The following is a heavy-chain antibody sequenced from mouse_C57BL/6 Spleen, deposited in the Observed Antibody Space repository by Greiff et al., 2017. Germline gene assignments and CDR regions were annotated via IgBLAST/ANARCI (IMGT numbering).Heavy chain of an antibody. D-gene: IGHD1-1*01. J-gene: IGHJ2*01. V-gene: IGHV1-54*01. Sequence: LEESGAELVRPGTSVKVSCKASGYAFTNYLIEWVKQRPGQGLEWIGVINPGSGGTNYNEKFKGKATLTADKSSSTAYMQLSSLTSEDSAVYFCARTGSSYYFDYWGQGTTLTVSS. CDR1: GYAFTNYL. CDR2: INPGSGGT. CDR3: ARTGSSYYFDY.